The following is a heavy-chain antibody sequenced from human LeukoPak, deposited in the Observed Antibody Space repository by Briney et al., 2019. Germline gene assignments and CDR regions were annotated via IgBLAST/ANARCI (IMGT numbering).Heavy chain of an antibody. V-gene: IGHV4-59*01. D-gene: IGHD6-19*01. Sequence: SETLSLTCTVSGGSISSYYWRWIRQPPGKGLEWIGYIYYSGSTNYNPSLKSRVTISVDTSKNQFSLKLSSVTAADTAVYYCARGGVAVALFGYWGQGTLVTVSS. CDR1: GGSISSYY. CDR2: IYYSGST. CDR3: ARGGVAVALFGY. J-gene: IGHJ4*02.